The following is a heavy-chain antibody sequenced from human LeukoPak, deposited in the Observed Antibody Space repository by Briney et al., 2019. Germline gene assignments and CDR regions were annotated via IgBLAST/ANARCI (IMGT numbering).Heavy chain of an antibody. J-gene: IGHJ4*02. CDR3: ARDGTGSNSGWYIH. Sequence: PGGSLRLSCAASGFTFNPYAMHWVRQAPGKGREWVAVIKCDRSNKYYAVSVQGRFTISRDNSKNTLYLQMNSLRAEDTAVYYCARDGTGSNSGWYIHWGQGALVNVST. V-gene: IGHV3-33*08. CDR1: GFTFNPYA. D-gene: IGHD6-19*01. CDR2: IKCDRSNK.